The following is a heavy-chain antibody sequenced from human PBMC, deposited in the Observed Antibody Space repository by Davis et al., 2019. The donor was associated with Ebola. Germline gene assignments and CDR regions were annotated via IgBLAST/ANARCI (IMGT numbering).Heavy chain of an antibody. V-gene: IGHV3-11*01. CDR3: ARDLPPYYYYGMDV. J-gene: IGHJ6*02. CDR1: GFTFSDYY. Sequence: GESLKISCAASGFTFSDYYMSWIRQAPGKGLEWVSYISSSGSTIYYADSVKGRFTISRDNAKNSLYLQMNSLRAEDTAVYYCARDLPPYYYYGMDVWGQGTTVTVSS. CDR2: ISSSGSTI.